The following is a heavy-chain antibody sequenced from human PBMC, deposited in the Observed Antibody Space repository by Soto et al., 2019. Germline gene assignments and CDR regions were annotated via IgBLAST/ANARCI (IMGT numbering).Heavy chain of an antibody. CDR3: ARESGGATATLDYYFFYMDV. J-gene: IGHJ6*03. D-gene: IGHD5-12*01. Sequence: QVQLVQSGAEVKEPGASVTVSCRASGDRFTDYYMHWVRQAPGQGLEWMGWINPNSGGTKYAQKFQGWVTMTRDTSIRTGYMQLSRLGFDDTAIYYCARESGGATATLDYYFFYMDVWGTGTTVTVSS. V-gene: IGHV1-2*04. CDR1: GDRFTDYY. CDR2: INPNSGGT.